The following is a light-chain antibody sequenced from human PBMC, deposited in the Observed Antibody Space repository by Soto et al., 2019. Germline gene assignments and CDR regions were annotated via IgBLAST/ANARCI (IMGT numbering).Light chain of an antibody. V-gene: IGLV2-8*01. CDR2: EVS. CDR3: SSYAGSNNLVV. Sequence: QSALTQPPSASGSPGQSVTISCTGTSSDVGGYNYVSWYQQHPGKAPKLMIYEVSKRPSGVPDRFSGSKSGNTASLTVSGLLAEDEADYYCSSYAGSNNLVVFGGGTKVTVL. CDR1: SSDVGGYNY. J-gene: IGLJ2*01.